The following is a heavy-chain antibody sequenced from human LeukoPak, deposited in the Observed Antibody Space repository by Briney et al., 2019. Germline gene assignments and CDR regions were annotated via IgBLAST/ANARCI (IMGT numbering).Heavy chain of an antibody. CDR1: GTSVTTNNNY. Sequence: SETLSLTCTVSGTSVTTNNNYWVWIRQPPGKGLEWIVGLYYNGNTFYNASCKSRFTISLDTSKNQFSLSLSSVTAADTAVYFCARDSSGIKIWLPLDFWGQGTLVTVSS. CDR3: ARDSSGIKIWLPLDF. D-gene: IGHD5-18*01. CDR2: LYYNGNT. V-gene: IGHV4-39*07. J-gene: IGHJ4*02.